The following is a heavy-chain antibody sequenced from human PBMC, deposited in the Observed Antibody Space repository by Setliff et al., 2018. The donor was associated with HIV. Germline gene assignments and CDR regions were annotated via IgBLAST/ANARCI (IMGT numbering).Heavy chain of an antibody. D-gene: IGHD2-21*02. CDR2: ILPLLSSP. Sequence: GASVKVSCKASGGDFRNYAISWVRQAPGQGLEWVGGILPLLSSPNFAQRFEGRVTLTADETRRTVYMDFTSLRPDDTAVYYCAILGRRYCNHYTARCYETAGGDSDLKTSDYWGQGTLVTVSS. CDR3: AILGRRYCNHYTARCYETAGGDSDLKTSDY. V-gene: IGHV1-69*13. CDR1: GGDFRNYA. J-gene: IGHJ4*02.